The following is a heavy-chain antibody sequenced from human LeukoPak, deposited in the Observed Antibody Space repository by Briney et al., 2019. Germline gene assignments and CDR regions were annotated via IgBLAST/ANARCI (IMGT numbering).Heavy chain of an antibody. Sequence: SETLSLTCTVSGGSISSYYWSWIRQPPGKGLEWIGYIYYSGSTNYNPSLKSRVTISVDTSKNQFSLKLSSVTAADTAVYYCARARGYSGYDFDYYYYMDVWGKGTTVTVSS. J-gene: IGHJ6*03. CDR2: IYYSGST. CDR3: ARARGYSGYDFDYYYYMDV. D-gene: IGHD5-12*01. V-gene: IGHV4-59*01. CDR1: GGSISSYY.